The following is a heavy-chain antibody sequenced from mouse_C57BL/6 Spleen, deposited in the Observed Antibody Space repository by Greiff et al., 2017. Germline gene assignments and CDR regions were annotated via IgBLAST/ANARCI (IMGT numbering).Heavy chain of an antibody. V-gene: IGHV1-69*01. CDR2: IDPSDSYT. CDR3: ARPQGSSGYVAFAY. J-gene: IGHJ3*01. Sequence: VQLQQPGAELVMPGASVKLSCKASGYTFTSYWMHWVKQRPGQGLEWIGEIDPSDSYTNYNQKFKGKSTLTVDKSSSTAYMQRISLTSEDSAVYYSARPQGSSGYVAFAYWGQVTLVTVSA. D-gene: IGHD3-2*02. CDR1: GYTFTSYW.